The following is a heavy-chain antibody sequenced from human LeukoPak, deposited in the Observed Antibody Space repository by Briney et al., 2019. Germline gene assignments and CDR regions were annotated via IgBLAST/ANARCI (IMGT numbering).Heavy chain of an antibody. CDR1: GFTFSAFN. Sequence: GGSLRLSCAASGFTFSAFNLNWVRQAPGKGLEWVSSITSSSSYIYYADSVKGRFTISRDNAKNSLYLQMNSLRVEDTAVYYCARDYPTFDYWGQGTLVTVSS. CDR3: ARDYPTFDY. D-gene: IGHD3-16*02. V-gene: IGHV3-21*01. CDR2: ITSSSSYI. J-gene: IGHJ4*02.